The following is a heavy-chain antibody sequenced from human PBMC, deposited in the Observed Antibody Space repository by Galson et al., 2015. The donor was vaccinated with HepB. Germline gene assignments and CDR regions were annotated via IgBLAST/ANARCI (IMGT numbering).Heavy chain of an antibody. CDR3: ARGTSAVADYFDY. D-gene: IGHD6-19*01. J-gene: IGHJ4*02. V-gene: IGHV3-48*02. CDR2: ISSSSSTI. Sequence: SLRLSCAASGFTFSSYSMNWVRQAPGKGLEWVSYISSSSSTIYYADSVKGRFTISRDNAKNSLYLQMNSLRDEDTAVYYCARGTSAVADYFDYWGQGTLVTVSS. CDR1: GFTFSSYS.